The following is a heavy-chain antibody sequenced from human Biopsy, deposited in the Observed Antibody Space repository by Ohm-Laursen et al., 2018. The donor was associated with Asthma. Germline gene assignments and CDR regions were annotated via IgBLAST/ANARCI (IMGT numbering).Heavy chain of an antibody. CDR3: ARTYYDFLTGQVNDAFAT. Sequence: SSVKVSCKSSGYTFISYAIHWVRQAPGQRLEWMGWINAGSGNTKYSQKFQGRVTITRDTSASTAYMDLSSLRSEDTAVYYCARTYYDFLTGQVNDAFATWGQGTMVTVSS. CDR1: GYTFISYA. CDR2: INAGSGNT. V-gene: IGHV1-3*01. D-gene: IGHD3-9*01. J-gene: IGHJ3*02.